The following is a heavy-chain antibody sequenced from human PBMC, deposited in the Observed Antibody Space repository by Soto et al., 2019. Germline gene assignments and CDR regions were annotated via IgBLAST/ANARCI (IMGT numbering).Heavy chain of an antibody. J-gene: IGHJ4*02. CDR1: GYSFTSYW. D-gene: IGHD5-12*01. Sequence: GESLKISCKGSGYSFTSYWISWVRQMPGKDLEWMGRIDPSDSYTNYSPSFQGHVTISADKSISTAYLQWSSLKASDTAMYYCARSGPWGIVATSGGQRYFDYRDKGPLGTVSS. V-gene: IGHV5-10-1*01. CDR2: IDPSDSYT. CDR3: ARSGPWGIVATSGGQRYFDY.